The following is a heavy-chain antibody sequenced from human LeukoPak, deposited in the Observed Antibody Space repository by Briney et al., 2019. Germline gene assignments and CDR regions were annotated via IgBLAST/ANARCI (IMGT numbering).Heavy chain of an antibody. Sequence: GGSLRLSCAASGFTFSDYYMSWIRQAPGKGLEWVSYISSSGSTIYYADSVKGRFTISRDNAKNSLYLQMNSLRAEDTAVYYCARGAYVWGSYRYMSDYFDYWGQGTLVTVSS. D-gene: IGHD3-16*02. J-gene: IGHJ4*02. CDR3: ARGAYVWGSYRYMSDYFDY. CDR1: GFTFSDYY. CDR2: ISSSGSTI. V-gene: IGHV3-11*04.